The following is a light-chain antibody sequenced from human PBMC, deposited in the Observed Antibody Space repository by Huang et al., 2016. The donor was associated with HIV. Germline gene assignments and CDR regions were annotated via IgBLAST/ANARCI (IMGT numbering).Light chain of an antibody. V-gene: IGKV1-39*01. Sequence: DIQMTQSPSSLSASVGDRVTITCRASQSISSYLNWYQQKPGKAPKLLIYASSSMQSGVPSRFGGSGSVTDFTRTISSLQPEDFATYYCQQSYSSLTFGGGTKVEIK. J-gene: IGKJ4*01. CDR3: QQSYSSLT. CDR1: QSISSY. CDR2: ASS.